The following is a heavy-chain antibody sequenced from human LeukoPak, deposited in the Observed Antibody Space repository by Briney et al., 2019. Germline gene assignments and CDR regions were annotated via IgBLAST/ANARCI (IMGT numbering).Heavy chain of an antibody. V-gene: IGHV4-4*02. Sequence: PSGTLSLTCAVSGGSISSSNWWSWVRQPPGKGLEWIGEIYHSGSTNYNPSPKSRVTISVDKSKNQFSLKLSSVTAADTAVYYCASSYSSSWSVDYWGQGTLVTVSS. D-gene: IGHD6-13*01. CDR1: GGSISSSNW. CDR3: ASSYSSSWSVDY. J-gene: IGHJ4*02. CDR2: IYHSGST.